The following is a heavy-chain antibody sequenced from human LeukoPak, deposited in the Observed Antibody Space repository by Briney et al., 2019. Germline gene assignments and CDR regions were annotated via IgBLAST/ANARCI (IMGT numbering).Heavy chain of an antibody. D-gene: IGHD2-2*03. CDR2: INPNSGGT. J-gene: IGHJ5*02. CDR3: ARGDLDIVVVPAADYNWFDP. V-gene: IGHV1-2*02. CDR1: GYTFTGQY. Sequence: ASVKVSCKASGYTFTGQYIHWVRQAPGQGLEWMGWINPNSGGTNYAQKFQARVTMTRDTSISTAYMELSRLRSDDTAVYYCARGDLDIVVVPAADYNWFDPWGQGTLVTVSS.